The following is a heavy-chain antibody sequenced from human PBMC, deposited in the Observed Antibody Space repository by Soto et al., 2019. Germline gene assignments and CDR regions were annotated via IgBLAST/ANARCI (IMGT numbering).Heavy chain of an antibody. CDR2: IIPNCDKP. V-gene: IGHV1-69*01. D-gene: IGHD3-10*01. CDR1: GGSFNNYA. Sequence: QVHLVQSGAEVKKPGSSVKVSCKTSGGSFNNYAVSWVRQAPGQGLEWMGGIIPNCDKPNYAQKFQDRDTIIEDEATSTVSMEQRTLRFNNTAGCCCAVAMVREICICEASGMHVWGQVTKGIVSS. J-gene: IGHJ6*02. CDR3: AVAMVREICICEASGMHV.